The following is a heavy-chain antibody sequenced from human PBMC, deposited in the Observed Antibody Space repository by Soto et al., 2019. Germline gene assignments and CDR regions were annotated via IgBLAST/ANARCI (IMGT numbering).Heavy chain of an antibody. J-gene: IGHJ2*01. V-gene: IGHV1-3*01. CDR1: GYTFTSYT. CDR3: ARNYYDSFVIDL. Sequence: ASVKVSCKASGYTFTSYTIHWVRQAPGQRLEWMGWINAGNGNTIYSQKFQGRVTITRNTSATTAYMELSSLRSEDTAVYYCARNYYDSFVIDLWGRGTLVTVDS. CDR2: INAGNGNT. D-gene: IGHD3-22*01.